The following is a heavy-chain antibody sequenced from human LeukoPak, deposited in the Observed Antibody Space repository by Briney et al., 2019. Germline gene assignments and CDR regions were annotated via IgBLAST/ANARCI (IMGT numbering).Heavy chain of an antibody. V-gene: IGHV3-7*05. D-gene: IGHD2-2*01. J-gene: IGHJ4*02. CDR2: IKEDGSEQ. CDR3: ATYQGKNYGPFDH. CDR1: GFTFSSYW. Sequence: GGSLRLSCAASGFTFSSYWMSWVRQAPGKGPEWVANIKEDGSEQYYVDSVKGRFTISRDNAKNSLSLQMNSLRAEDTAVYYCATYQGKNYGPFDHWGQGTLVTVSS.